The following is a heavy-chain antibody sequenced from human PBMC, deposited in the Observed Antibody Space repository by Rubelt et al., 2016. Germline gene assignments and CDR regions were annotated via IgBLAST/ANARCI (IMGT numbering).Heavy chain of an antibody. CDR2: ISSSGSTI. D-gene: IGHD1-7*01. Sequence: GGSLRHSCAASGFTFSDYYMSWIRQAPGKGLEWVSYISSSGSTIYYADSVKGRFTISRDNAKNTLYLQMNSLRAEDTAVYYCAKGGNWNYELSAYFDYWGQGTLVTVSS. V-gene: IGHV3-11*01. CDR1: GFTFSDYY. J-gene: IGHJ4*02. CDR3: AKGGNWNYELSAYFDY.